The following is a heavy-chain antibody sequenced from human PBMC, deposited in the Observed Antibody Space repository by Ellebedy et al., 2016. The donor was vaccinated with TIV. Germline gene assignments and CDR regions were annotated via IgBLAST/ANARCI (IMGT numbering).Heavy chain of an antibody. CDR2: ISGSGGGT. J-gene: IGHJ5*02. D-gene: IGHD6-13*01. V-gene: IGHV3-23*01. Sequence: GGSLRLXCAASEFTFSSYTMRWVRQAPGKGLEWVSDISGSGGGTYYADSVKGRFTISRDNSKNTLYLQMNSLRVEDTAVYYCAKGITAAVVEGSLFDPWGQGTLVTVSS. CDR1: EFTFSSYT. CDR3: AKGITAAVVEGSLFDP.